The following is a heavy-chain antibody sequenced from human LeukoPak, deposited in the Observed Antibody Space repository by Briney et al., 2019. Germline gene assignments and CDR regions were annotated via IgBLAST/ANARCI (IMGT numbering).Heavy chain of an antibody. V-gene: IGHV4-61*02. CDR3: ARLPLRRGEYFDL. CDR2: IYTSGST. D-gene: IGHD4-17*01. CDR1: GGSISSGSYY. Sequence: SETLPLTCTVSGGSISSGSYYWSWIRQPAGKGLEWIGRIYTSGSTNYNPSLKSRVTISVDTSKNQFSLKLSSVTAADTAVYYCARLPLRRGEYFDLWGRGTLVTVSS. J-gene: IGHJ2*01.